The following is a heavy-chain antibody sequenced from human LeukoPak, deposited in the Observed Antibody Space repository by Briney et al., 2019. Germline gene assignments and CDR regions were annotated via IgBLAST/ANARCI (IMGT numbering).Heavy chain of an antibody. Sequence: EASVKVSCKASGYTVTSYYMHWVRQAPGQGLEWMAILNPSGGSSSYAQKFQGRATLTRATSTSTVYMELSSLRSEDTAVYYCAGVYEYGMDVWGQGTTVIVSS. V-gene: IGHV1-46*01. CDR3: AGVYEYGMDV. J-gene: IGHJ6*02. CDR1: GYTVTSYY. CDR2: LNPSGGSS.